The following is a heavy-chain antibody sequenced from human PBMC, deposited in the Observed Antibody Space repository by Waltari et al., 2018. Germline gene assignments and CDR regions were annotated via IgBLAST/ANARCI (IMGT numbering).Heavy chain of an antibody. V-gene: IGHV3-9*01. D-gene: IGHD4-17*01. CDR1: GSTFDDYA. J-gene: IGHJ4*02. CDR3: ARDTGEYRVLDY. CDR2: ITWDSDNI. Sequence: EVQLLESGRGLVQPGESLTLSFPVAGSTFDDYAMHWVRQRPGKGLEWFSGITWDSDNIDYADSVRGRFSISRDNAQSILFLTMNSLKPEDTALYFCARDTGEYRVLDYWGQGTLVTVSS.